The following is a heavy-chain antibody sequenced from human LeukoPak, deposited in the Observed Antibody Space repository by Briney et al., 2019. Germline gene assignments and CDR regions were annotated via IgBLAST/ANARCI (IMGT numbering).Heavy chain of an antibody. Sequence: GGSLRLSCAASGLTFSSYAMSWVRQAPGKGLEWVSAISGSGGSTYYADSVKGRFTISRDNSKNTLHLQMNSLRAEDTAVYYCAKQILYGSGSYYNGGAFDIWGLGTMVTVSS. D-gene: IGHD3-10*01. CDR1: GLTFSSYA. V-gene: IGHV3-23*01. CDR3: AKQILYGSGSYYNGGAFDI. J-gene: IGHJ3*02. CDR2: ISGSGGST.